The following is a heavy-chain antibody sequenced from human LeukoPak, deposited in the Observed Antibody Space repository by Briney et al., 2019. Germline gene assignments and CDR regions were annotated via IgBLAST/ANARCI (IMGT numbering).Heavy chain of an antibody. CDR2: MNPNSGNT. J-gene: IGHJ4*02. Sequence: ASVKVSCKASGYTFTGYYMHWVRQATGQGLEWMGWMNPNSGNTGYAQKFQGRVTMTRNTSISTAYMELTSLRSEDTAVYYCARGIVGAGEDPHWGQGTLVTVSS. CDR1: GYTFTGYY. D-gene: IGHD1-26*01. V-gene: IGHV1-8*02. CDR3: ARGIVGAGEDPH.